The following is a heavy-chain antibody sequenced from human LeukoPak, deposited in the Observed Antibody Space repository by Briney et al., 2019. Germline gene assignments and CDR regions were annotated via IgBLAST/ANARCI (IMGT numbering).Heavy chain of an antibody. D-gene: IGHD4-11*01. J-gene: IGHJ1*01. V-gene: IGHV1-18*01. Sequence: GASVKVSCKASGYTFINYGVSWVRQAPGQGLEWMGWISAYNGYTNYAQKFQFRVTMTTDTSTSTAYMELRSLTSDDTAVYYCARDKAVTTELTQYFQHWGQGTLVTVSS. CDR3: ARDKAVTTELTQYFQH. CDR1: GYTFINYG. CDR2: ISAYNGYT.